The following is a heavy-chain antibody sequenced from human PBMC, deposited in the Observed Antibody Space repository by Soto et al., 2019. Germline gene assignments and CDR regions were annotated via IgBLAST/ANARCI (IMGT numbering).Heavy chain of an antibody. Sequence: QVLLVQSSAEVKKPGSSVKVSCKASGGTFTSTAFSWVRQAPGQGLEWMGGIIPVLGTPNYAQKFQARLTVTADASTTTVHMELSSLRSDDTAVYYCASSAGLDHLLNYYGLNVWGQGTTVTVS. CDR3: ASSAGLDHLLNYYGLNV. CDR1: GGTFTSTA. J-gene: IGHJ6*02. CDR2: IIPVLGTP. V-gene: IGHV1-69*01. D-gene: IGHD6-13*01.